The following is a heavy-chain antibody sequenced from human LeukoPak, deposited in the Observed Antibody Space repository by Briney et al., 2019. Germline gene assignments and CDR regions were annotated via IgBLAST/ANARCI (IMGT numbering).Heavy chain of an antibody. CDR1: GGSFSGYY. V-gene: IGHV4-34*01. Sequence: PSETLSLTCAVYGGSFSGYYWSWIRQPPGKGLEWIGEINHSGSTNYNPSLKSRVTISVDTSKNQFSLKLSSVTAADTAVYYCARGPRGGSSTRRAEYFQHWGQGTLVTVSS. D-gene: IGHD2-2*01. CDR2: INHSGST. CDR3: ARGPRGGSSTRRAEYFQH. J-gene: IGHJ1*01.